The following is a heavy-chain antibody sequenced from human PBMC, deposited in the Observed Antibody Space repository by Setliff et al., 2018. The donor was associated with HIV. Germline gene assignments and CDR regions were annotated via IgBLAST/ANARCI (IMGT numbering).Heavy chain of an antibody. V-gene: IGHV4-39*01. CDR2: IYHSGST. Sequence: PSETLSLTCAVSGGSIDSFSYYWGWIRQTPGKELEWIGNIYHSGSTNYNPSLKSRAAISVDRSKRHLFLKLRSVTAADTAVYYCARQWAERVMDVWGNGTTVTVSS. CDR1: GGSIDSFSYY. D-gene: IGHD1-26*01. J-gene: IGHJ6*03. CDR3: ARQWAERVMDV.